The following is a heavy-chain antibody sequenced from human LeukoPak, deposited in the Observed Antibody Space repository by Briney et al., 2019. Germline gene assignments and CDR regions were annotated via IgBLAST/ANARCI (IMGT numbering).Heavy chain of an antibody. CDR1: GFTFSSYS. D-gene: IGHD6-6*01. V-gene: IGHV3-21*01. CDR2: ISSSSSYI. CDR3: ARDLVAARGY. J-gene: IGHJ4*02. Sequence: GGSLRLSCAASGFTFSSYSMNWVRQAPGKGLEWVSSISSSSSYIYYADSVKGRFTISRDNAKNSMYLQMNSLRAEDTAVYYCARDLVAARGYWGQGTLVTVSS.